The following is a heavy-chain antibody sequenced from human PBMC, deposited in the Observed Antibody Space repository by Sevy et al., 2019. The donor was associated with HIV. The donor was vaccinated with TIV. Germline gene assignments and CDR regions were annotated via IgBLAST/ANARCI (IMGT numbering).Heavy chain of an antibody. CDR1: GYTFSTYR. D-gene: IGHD2-15*01. Sequence: ASVKVSCKISGYTFSTYRMTWVRQAPGQGLEWMGWISPRNGDTNYAQKLQDRITMITDTSTNTAFMELTSLRSDDTAVYYCARAYCSGGRCYSLAYWGQGTLVTVSS. J-gene: IGHJ4*02. V-gene: IGHV1-18*01. CDR2: ISPRNGDT. CDR3: ARAYCSGGRCYSLAY.